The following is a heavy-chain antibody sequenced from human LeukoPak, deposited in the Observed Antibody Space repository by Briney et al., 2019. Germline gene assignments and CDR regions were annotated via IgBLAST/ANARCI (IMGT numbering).Heavy chain of an antibody. V-gene: IGHV4-61*01. CDR3: ANRAAGTSNPCHH. D-gene: IGHD6-13*01. CDR1: GGPDSSVSYY. Sequence: PSETLSLTCTVSGGPDSSVSYYGTWIRQPPGKGLEWSWYIYYSGRTKYEPSLKSRMTILVDTSKPQYSLKLSSVTAADTAVYYCANRAAGTSNPCHHWGEGTLVSVSS. CDR2: IYYSGRT. J-gene: IGHJ5*02.